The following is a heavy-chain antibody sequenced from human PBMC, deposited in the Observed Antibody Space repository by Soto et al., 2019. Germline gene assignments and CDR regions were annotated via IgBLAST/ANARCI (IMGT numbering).Heavy chain of an antibody. CDR2: IFHSGNA. CDR3: ARAHAHTLPLGY. J-gene: IGHJ4*01. CDR1: GGSIRNVY. D-gene: IGHD2-15*01. Sequence: QVHLQESGPGLVKPLETLSLTCTVSGGSIRNVYWSWIRQSPGQRLEWIGFIFHSGNAKYNPSLKSRVIIPVDASKNRFSLSLESESAADTAVYFCARAHAHTLPLGYWCQGTLVTASS. V-gene: IGHV4-59*01.